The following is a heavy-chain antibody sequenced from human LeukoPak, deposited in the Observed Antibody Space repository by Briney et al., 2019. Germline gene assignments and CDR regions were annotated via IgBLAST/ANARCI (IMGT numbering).Heavy chain of an antibody. J-gene: IGHJ6*02. Sequence: ASVKVSCKASGYTFTSYGISWVRQAPGQGLEWMGWISAYNGNTNYAQKFQGRVTITADESTSTAYMELSSLRSEDTAVYYCARSGTVTVTKDYYYGMDVWGQGTTVTVSS. V-gene: IGHV1-18*01. CDR1: GYTFTSYG. CDR2: ISAYNGNT. D-gene: IGHD4-11*01. CDR3: ARSGTVTVTKDYYYGMDV.